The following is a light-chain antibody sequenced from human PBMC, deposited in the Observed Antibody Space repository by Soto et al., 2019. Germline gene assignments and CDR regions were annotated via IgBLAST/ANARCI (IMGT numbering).Light chain of an antibody. V-gene: IGLV1-40*01. Sequence: QSVLTQPPSVSGAPGQRVTISCTGSSSNIGAGYDVHWYQQLPGTAPKLLIYGNSNRPSGVPDRFSGSKSVTSASLAITGLQAEDEADYYCQSYDSSLRVVFGGGTKLTVL. J-gene: IGLJ2*01. CDR3: QSYDSSLRVV. CDR1: SSNIGAGYD. CDR2: GNS.